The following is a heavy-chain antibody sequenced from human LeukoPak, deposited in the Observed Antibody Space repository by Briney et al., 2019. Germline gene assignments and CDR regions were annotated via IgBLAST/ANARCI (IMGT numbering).Heavy chain of an antibody. CDR3: ARGWRNFDF. D-gene: IGHD1-1*01. CDR1: GFTFSSYA. V-gene: IGHV3-30*10. CDR2: ISYEGSSE. J-gene: IGHJ4*02. Sequence: QPGGPLRLSCEASGFTFSSYAMHWVRQAPGKGLEWVAMISYEGSSEYYTDSVKGRFTISRDNSKNTLYLQMNSLRTEDTAVYYCARGWRNFDFWGQGTLVTVSS.